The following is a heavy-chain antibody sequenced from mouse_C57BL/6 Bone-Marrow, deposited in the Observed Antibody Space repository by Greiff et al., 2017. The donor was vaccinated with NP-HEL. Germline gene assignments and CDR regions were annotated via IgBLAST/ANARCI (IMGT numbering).Heavy chain of an antibody. Sequence: QVHVKQSGAELARPGASVKLSCKASGYTFTSYGISWVKQRTGQGLEWIGEIYPRSGITYYNEKFKGKATLTADKSSSTAYMELRSLTSEDSAVYFCAGYPPRWTAQATFLFDYRGQGTTLTVSS. CDR3: AGYPPRWTAQATFLFDY. CDR2: IYPRSGIT. CDR1: GYTFTSYG. D-gene: IGHD3-2*02. V-gene: IGHV1-81*01. J-gene: IGHJ2*01.